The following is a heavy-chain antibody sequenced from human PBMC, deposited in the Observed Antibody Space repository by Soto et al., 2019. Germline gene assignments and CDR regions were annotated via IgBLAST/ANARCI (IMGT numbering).Heavy chain of an antibody. Sequence: QITLKESGPTLVKPTQTLTLTCTFSGFSLSTSGAGVGWIRQPPGKALEWLAIIYWDDEKRYSPSLKTRLTVTKDTSKNQVVLTMTNVDPVDTATYYCAHRAYFDSGKQFDYWGQGTLVSVSS. J-gene: IGHJ4*02. CDR3: AHRAYFDSGKQFDY. D-gene: IGHD3-10*01. CDR2: IYWDDEK. CDR1: GFSLSTSGAG. V-gene: IGHV2-5*02.